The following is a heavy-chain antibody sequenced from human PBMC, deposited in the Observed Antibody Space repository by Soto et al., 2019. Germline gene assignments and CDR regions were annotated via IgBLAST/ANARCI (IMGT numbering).Heavy chain of an antibody. V-gene: IGHV4-39*01. CDR3: ARHGQVGVATPFDY. J-gene: IGHJ4*02. Sequence: SETLSLTCTVSGGSISSSSYYWGWIRQPPGKGLEWIGSIYYSGSTYYNPSLKSRVTISVDTSKNQFSLKLSSVTAADTAVYYCARHGQVGVATPFDYWGQGTLVTVSS. CDR2: IYYSGST. CDR1: GGSISSSSYY. D-gene: IGHD2-15*01.